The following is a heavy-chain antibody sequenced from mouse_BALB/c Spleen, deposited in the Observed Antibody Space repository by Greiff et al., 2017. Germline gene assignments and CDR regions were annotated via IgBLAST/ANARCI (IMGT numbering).Heavy chain of an antibody. CDR2: IYWDDDK. CDR3: ARRAMIKEFDD. V-gene: IGHV8-12*01. CDR1: GFSLSTSGMG. Sequence: VKLMESGPGILQPSQTLSLTCSFSGFSLSTSGMGVSWIRQPSGKGLEWLAHIYWDDDKRYNPSLKSRLTISKDTSSNQVFLKITSVDTADTATYYCARRAMIKEFDDWGQGTTLTVAS. J-gene: IGHJ2*01. D-gene: IGHD2-4*01.